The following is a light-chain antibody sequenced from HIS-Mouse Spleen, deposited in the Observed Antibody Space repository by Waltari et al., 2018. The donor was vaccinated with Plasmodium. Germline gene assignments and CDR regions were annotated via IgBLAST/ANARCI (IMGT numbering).Light chain of an antibody. V-gene: IGKV4-1*01. CDR1: KSVLYSSNNKNY. CDR2: WAP. Sequence: DIVMTQSPDSLAVSLGERATINCKSSKSVLYSSNNKNYLAWYQQKPGQPPKLLIYWAPTRESGVPDRFSGSGSGTDFTLTISSLQAEDVAVYYCQQYYSTPYTFGQGTKLEIK. J-gene: IGKJ2*01. CDR3: QQYYSTPYT.